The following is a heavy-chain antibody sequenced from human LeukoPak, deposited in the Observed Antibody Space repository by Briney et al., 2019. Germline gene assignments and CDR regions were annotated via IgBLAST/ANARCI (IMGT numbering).Heavy chain of an antibody. J-gene: IGHJ4*02. CDR1: GFTFSNAW. CDR3: TTDPQQWLVPLDY. V-gene: IGHV3-15*01. CDR2: IKSKTDGGTT. Sequence: PGGSLRLSCAASGFTFSNAWMSWGRQAPGKRLEWVGRIKSKTDGGTTDYAAPVKGRFTISRDDSKNTLYLQMNSLKTENTAVYYCTTDPQQWLVPLDYWGQGTLVTVSS. D-gene: IGHD6-19*01.